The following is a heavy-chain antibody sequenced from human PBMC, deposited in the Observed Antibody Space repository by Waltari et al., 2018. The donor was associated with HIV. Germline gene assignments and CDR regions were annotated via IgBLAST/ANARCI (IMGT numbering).Heavy chain of an antibody. CDR3: APRDYGDYQFDY. J-gene: IGHJ4*02. Sequence: QLELPESGPALVEPSETLSLTSTVPGGSIITHVYYWGWIRQPPGKGLEWIGSVYYRGSTYYNPSLKIRVTISVDTSKNQFYLRLRSVTAADTAVYYCAPRDYGDYQFDYWGRGTLVTVSS. CDR1: GGSIITHVYY. D-gene: IGHD4-17*01. CDR2: VYYRGST. V-gene: IGHV4-39*01.